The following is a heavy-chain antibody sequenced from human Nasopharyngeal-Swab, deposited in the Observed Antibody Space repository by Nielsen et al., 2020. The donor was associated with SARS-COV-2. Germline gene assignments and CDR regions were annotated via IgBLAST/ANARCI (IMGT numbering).Heavy chain of an antibody. Sequence: SETLSLTCTVSGASISSSSYYWGWFRHPPGKGLEWVGTIYYSGSTYYNPSLKSRVTISVDTSKNQLSLRLSSVTAADTAVYYCARRELLREGGASDISGHGKMVTVSS. J-gene: IGHJ3*02. CDR3: ARRELLREGGASDI. D-gene: IGHD1-26*01. V-gene: IGHV4-39*01. CDR1: GASISSSSYY. CDR2: IYYSGST.